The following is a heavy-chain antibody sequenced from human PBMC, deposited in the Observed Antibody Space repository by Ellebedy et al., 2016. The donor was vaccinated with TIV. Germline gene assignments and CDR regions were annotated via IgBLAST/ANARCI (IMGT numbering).Heavy chain of an antibody. J-gene: IGHJ5*02. D-gene: IGHD4-17*01. CDR2: FYYSGST. CDR3: ASRESTVTTGASMGFDP. Sequence: MPSETLSLTCDVSGGSISSSHWWNWVRQPPGKGLEWIGSFYYSGSTYYNPSLKSRVTISVDTSKNQFSLKLTSVTAADTAVYYCASRESTVTTGASMGFDPWGQGTLVTVSS. V-gene: IGHV4-39*01. CDR1: GGSISSSHW.